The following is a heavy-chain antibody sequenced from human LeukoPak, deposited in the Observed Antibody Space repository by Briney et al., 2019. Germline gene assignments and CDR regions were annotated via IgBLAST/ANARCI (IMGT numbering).Heavy chain of an antibody. CDR3: ARDGRDCSGGSCYPGMFGY. V-gene: IGHV1-2*02. J-gene: IGHJ4*02. Sequence: GASVKVSCKASGYTFTGYYMHWVRQAPGQGLESMGWINPNSGGTNYAQKFQGRVTMTRDTSISTAYMELSRLRSDDTAVYYCARDGRDCSGGSCYPGMFGYWGQGTLVTVSS. CDR1: GYTFTGYY. D-gene: IGHD2-15*01. CDR2: INPNSGGT.